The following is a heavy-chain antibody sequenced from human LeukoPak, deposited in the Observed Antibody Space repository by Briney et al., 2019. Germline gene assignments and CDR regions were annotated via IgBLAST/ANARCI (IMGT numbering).Heavy chain of an antibody. Sequence: GGSLRLSCAASGFPFSSYWMSWVRQAPGKGLEWVANIKQDGSEKYYVDSVKGRFTISRDNAKNSLYLQMNSLRTEDTAMYYCARGPTRANSSDYWGQGTLVTVSS. CDR3: ARGPTRANSSDY. J-gene: IGHJ4*02. CDR2: IKQDGSEK. D-gene: IGHD2/OR15-2a*01. V-gene: IGHV3-7*01. CDR1: GFPFSSYW.